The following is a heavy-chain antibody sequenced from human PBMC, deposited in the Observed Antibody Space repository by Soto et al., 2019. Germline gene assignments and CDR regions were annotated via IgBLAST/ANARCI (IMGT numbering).Heavy chain of an antibody. Sequence: SETLSLTCAVYGGSFSGYYWSWIRQPPGKGLEWIGEINHSGSTNYNPSLKSRVTISVDTSKNQFSLKLSSVTAADTAVYYCARGVRYCSSTSCYQRNWFDPWGQGTLVTVSS. V-gene: IGHV4-34*01. CDR1: GGSFSGYY. CDR2: INHSGST. J-gene: IGHJ5*02. D-gene: IGHD2-2*01. CDR3: ARGVRYCSSTSCYQRNWFDP.